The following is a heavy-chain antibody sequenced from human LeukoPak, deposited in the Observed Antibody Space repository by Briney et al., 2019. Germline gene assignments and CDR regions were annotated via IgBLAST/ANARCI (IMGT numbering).Heavy chain of an antibody. CDR1: GFTFSGYW. J-gene: IGHJ4*02. Sequence: PGGSLRLSCAASGFTFSGYWMSWLRQAPGKGLEGVANIKQDGTEKYYVDSVKGRFIIPRDNAKNSLYLQMNSLRAEDTAVYYCARDGSGWSVYWGQGTLVTVSS. V-gene: IGHV3-7*01. CDR2: IKQDGTEK. CDR3: ARDGSGWSVY. D-gene: IGHD6-19*01.